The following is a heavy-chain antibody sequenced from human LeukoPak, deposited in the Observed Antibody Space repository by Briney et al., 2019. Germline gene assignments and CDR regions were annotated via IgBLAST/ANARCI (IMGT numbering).Heavy chain of an antibody. CDR2: FDPEDGET. CDR1: GYTLTELC. V-gene: IGHV1-24*01. CDR3: TCRDGYNWDY. Sequence: ASVKLSCTVSGYTLTELCMHWVRQGPGKGHEWMGGFDPEDGETIYAQKFQGRVTMTEDTSTDTAYMELSSLRSEDAAVYYCTCRDGYNWDYWGQGTLVTVSS. D-gene: IGHD5-24*01. J-gene: IGHJ4*02.